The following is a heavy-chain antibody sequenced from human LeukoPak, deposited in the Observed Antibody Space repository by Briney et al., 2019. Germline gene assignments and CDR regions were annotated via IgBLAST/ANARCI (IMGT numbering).Heavy chain of an antibody. V-gene: IGHV4-59*01. D-gene: IGHD6-19*01. J-gene: IGHJ4*02. CDR1: GGSISSYY. Sequence: SETLSLTCTVSGGSISSYYWSWIRQPPGKGLEWIGYIYYSGSTNYNPSLKSRVTISVDTSKNQFSLKLSSVTAADTAVYYCASLGGAGTFQIDYWGQGTLVTVSS. CDR2: IYYSGST. CDR3: ASLGGAGTFQIDY.